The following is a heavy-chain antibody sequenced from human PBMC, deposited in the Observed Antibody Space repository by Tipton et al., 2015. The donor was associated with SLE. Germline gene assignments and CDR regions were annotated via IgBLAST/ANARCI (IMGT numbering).Heavy chain of an antibody. J-gene: IGHJ5*02. CDR2: IYYSGST. CDR1: GGSISRSSYY. CDR3: SRHSPGDGWFDP. Sequence: TLSLTCTVSGGSISRSSYYWGWIRQPPGKGLEWIGSIYYSGSTYYNPSLTSRATISVDTSKNQFSLKLNPVTAADTAIYWCSRHSPGDGWFDPWGQGTLVIVST. V-gene: IGHV4-39*01.